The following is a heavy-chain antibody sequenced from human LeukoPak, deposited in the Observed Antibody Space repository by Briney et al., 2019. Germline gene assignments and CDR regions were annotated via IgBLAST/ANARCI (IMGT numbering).Heavy chain of an antibody. V-gene: IGHV1-69*05. CDR1: GGTFSSYA. J-gene: IGHJ6*03. Sequence: ASVKVSCKASGGTFSSYAISWVRQAPGRGLEWMGGIIPIFGTANYAQKFQGRVTITTDESTSTAYMELSSLRSEDTAVYYCARAIAATRHYYYYMDVWGKGTTVTVSS. CDR2: IIPIFGTA. D-gene: IGHD2-15*01. CDR3: ARAIAATRHYYYYMDV.